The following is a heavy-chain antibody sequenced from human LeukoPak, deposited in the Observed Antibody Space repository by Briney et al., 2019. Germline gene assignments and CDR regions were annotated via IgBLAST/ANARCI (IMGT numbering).Heavy chain of an antibody. J-gene: IGHJ6*02. CDR3: AKCTANYDFWSGHRGPYGMDV. CDR1: GFTFSSYA. CDR2: ISGSGGST. Sequence: PGGSLRLSCAASGFTFSSYAMSWVRQAPGKGLEWVSAISGSGGSTYYADSVKGRFTISRDNSKNTLYLQMNSLRAEDTAVYYCAKCTANYDFWSGHRGPYGMDVWGQGTTVTVSS. D-gene: IGHD3-3*01. V-gene: IGHV3-23*01.